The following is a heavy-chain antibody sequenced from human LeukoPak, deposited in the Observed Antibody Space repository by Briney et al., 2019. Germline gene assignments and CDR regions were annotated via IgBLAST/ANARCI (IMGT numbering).Heavy chain of an antibody. V-gene: IGHV4-39*01. CDR1: GGSISNSNYY. Sequence: PSETPSLTCTVSGGSISNSNYYWGWIRQPPGKGLEWIGNIYYSGGTYYNPSLRSRVTISVDTSKNQFSLKLSSVTAADTAVYYCARIPTNAVPAAHNGFDIWGQGTMLTVSS. CDR2: IYYSGGT. CDR3: ARIPTNAVPAAHNGFDI. D-gene: IGHD2-2*01. J-gene: IGHJ3*02.